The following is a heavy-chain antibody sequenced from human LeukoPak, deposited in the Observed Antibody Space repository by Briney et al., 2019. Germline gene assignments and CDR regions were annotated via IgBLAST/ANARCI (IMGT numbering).Heavy chain of an antibody. J-gene: IGHJ3*01. Sequence: GGSLKLSCAASGFTVTSHYLNWVRQAPGKGLEWVSTLHSDGRTYYADSVKGRFTISRHHSTNTLFLQMNSPRPNDTAVYFCARGWSEQLVNDAFDVWGQGTLVTVSS. CDR1: GFTVTSHY. D-gene: IGHD6-6*01. V-gene: IGHV3-53*04. CDR2: LHSDGRT. CDR3: ARGWSEQLVNDAFDV.